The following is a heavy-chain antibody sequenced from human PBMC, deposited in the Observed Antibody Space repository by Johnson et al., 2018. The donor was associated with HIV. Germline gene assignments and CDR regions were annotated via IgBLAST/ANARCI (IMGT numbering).Heavy chain of an antibody. CDR1: GFTFSRYW. CDR3: ARDKGHAFDI. J-gene: IGHJ3*02. V-gene: IGHV3-7*01. CDR2: IEQDGSEK. Sequence: VHLVESGGGLVQPGGSLRLSCAASGFTFSRYWMSWVRQAPGKGLEWVANIEQDGSEKYYVDSVKGRYTISRDNAKKSLYLQMNSLRAEDTAVYYCARDKGHAFDIWGQGTMVTVSS.